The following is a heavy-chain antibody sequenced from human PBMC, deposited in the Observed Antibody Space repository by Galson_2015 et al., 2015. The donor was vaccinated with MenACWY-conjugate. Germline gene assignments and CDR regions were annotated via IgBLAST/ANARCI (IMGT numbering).Heavy chain of an antibody. CDR3: TREYSGWYLFRGSKKHVPFDY. Sequence: SLRLSCAASGFTFGDYAMSWFRQAPGKGLEWVGFIRSKAYGGTTEYAASVKGRFTISRDDSKSIAYLQMNSLKTEDTAVYYCTREYSGWYLFRGSKKHVPFDYWGQGTLVTVSS. CDR2: IRSKAYGGTT. J-gene: IGHJ4*02. V-gene: IGHV3-49*03. D-gene: IGHD6-19*01. CDR1: GFTFGDYA.